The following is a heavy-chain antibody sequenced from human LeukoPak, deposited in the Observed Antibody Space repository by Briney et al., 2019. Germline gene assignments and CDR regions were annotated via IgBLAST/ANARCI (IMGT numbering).Heavy chain of an antibody. D-gene: IGHD5-12*01. V-gene: IGHV3-74*03. J-gene: IGHJ4*02. CDR1: GFTFSSSW. CDR3: ARTRYSASGGDY. Sequence: GGSLRLSCAASGFTFSSSWMHWVRQASGKGLVWVARLNTDGTTTQYADSVKGRFTIYRDNAKDTLYLEMNSLRAVDTAVYYCARTRYSASGGDYWGQGTLVTVSS. CDR2: LNTDGTTT.